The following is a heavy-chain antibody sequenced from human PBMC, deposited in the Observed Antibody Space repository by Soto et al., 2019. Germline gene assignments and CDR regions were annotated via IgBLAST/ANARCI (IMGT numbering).Heavy chain of an antibody. CDR3: AREIYGSGSYRASYYYYGMDV. V-gene: IGHV1-69*13. CDR2: IIPIFGTA. D-gene: IGHD3-10*01. J-gene: IGHJ6*02. CDR1: GGTFSSYA. Sequence: ASVKVSCKASGGTFSSYAISWVRQAPGQGLEWMGGIIPIFGTANYAQKFRGRVTITADESTSTAYMELSSLRSEDTAVYYCAREIYGSGSYRASYYYYGMDVWGQGTTVTVSS.